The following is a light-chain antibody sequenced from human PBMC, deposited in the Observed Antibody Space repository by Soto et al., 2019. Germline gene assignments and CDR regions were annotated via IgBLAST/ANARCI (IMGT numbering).Light chain of an antibody. V-gene: IGKV2D-29*01. CDR3: MQCIQLPRT. CDR2: EVS. Sequence: DIVLTQSPLSLSVTPGQPASISCTSSQSLLHSNGKTHMYWYLQKPGQPPQALIYEVSNRFSGVPDRFSGSGSGTDFTLKISRVEAEDVGVDYCMQCIQLPRTFGPGTNVDLK. CDR1: QSLLHSNGKTH. J-gene: IGKJ3*01.